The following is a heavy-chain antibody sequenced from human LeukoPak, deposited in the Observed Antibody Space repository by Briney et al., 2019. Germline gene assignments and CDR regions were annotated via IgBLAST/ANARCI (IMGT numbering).Heavy chain of an antibody. J-gene: IGHJ4*02. D-gene: IGHD5-18*01. CDR1: GFTFSNYW. CDR2: IKREGSEK. CDR3: AKRDDLGAYSYPDY. Sequence: PGGSLRLSCAASGFTFSNYWMTWVRQAPGKGLEWGANIKREGSEKYYVDSVKGRFTISRDNAKNSLYLQMNSLRAEDTAVYYCAKRDDLGAYSYPDYCGQGTLVTVSS. V-gene: IGHV3-7*01.